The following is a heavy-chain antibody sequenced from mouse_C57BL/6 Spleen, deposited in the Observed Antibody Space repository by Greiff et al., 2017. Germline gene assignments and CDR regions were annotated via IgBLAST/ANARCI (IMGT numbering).Heavy chain of an antibody. J-gene: IGHJ2*01. CDR3: ARDWTGDYFDY. Sequence: EVKVVESGGGLVKPGGSLKLSCAASGFTFSSYAMSWVRQTPGKRLEWVATISDGGSYTYYPDNVKGRFTISRDNAKNNLYLQMSHLKSEDTAMYYCARDWTGDYFDYWGQGTTLTVSS. CDR2: ISDGGSYT. D-gene: IGHD4-1*01. CDR1: GFTFSSYA. V-gene: IGHV5-4*01.